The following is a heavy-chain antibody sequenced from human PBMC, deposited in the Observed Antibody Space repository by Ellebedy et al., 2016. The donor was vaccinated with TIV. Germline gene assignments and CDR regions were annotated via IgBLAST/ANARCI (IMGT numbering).Heavy chain of an antibody. J-gene: IGHJ4*02. CDR3: ARMDIVVVPAATPFDY. D-gene: IGHD2-2*03. V-gene: IGHV3-21*01. CDR2: ISSSSSYI. CDR1: GFTFSSYS. Sequence: GESLKISCAASGFTFSSYSMNWVRQAPGKGLEWVSSISSSSSYIYYADSVKGRFTISRDNAKNSLYLQMNSLRAEDTAVYYCARMDIVVVPAATPFDYWGQGTLVTVSS.